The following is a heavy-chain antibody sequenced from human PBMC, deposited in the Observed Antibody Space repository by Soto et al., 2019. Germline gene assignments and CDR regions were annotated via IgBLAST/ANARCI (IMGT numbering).Heavy chain of an antibody. CDR3: ASGSAFSSGWTLDAFDI. CDR2: ISSSSSTI. Sequence: GGSLSLSCAVSGFTFSSYSMNWVRQAPGTGLEWVSYISSSSSTIYYADSVKGRFTISRDNAKNSLYLQMNSLRDEDTAVYYCASGSAFSSGWTLDAFDIWGQGTMVTVSS. CDR1: GFTFSSYS. V-gene: IGHV3-48*02. D-gene: IGHD6-19*01. J-gene: IGHJ3*02.